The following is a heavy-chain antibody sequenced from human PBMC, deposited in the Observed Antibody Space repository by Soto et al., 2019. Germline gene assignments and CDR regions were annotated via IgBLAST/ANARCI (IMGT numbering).Heavy chain of an antibody. Sequence: EVQLVESGGALIQPGGSLRLSCAGSGFTFSSYSMNWVRQAPGKGLEWLSYISSSSTTINYADSVQGRFTISRDNAKNSLYLQMSSLRDEDTAVYYCARDRGTVTNKVGQDYGMDVWGQGTTVTVSS. CDR1: GFTFSSYS. J-gene: IGHJ6*02. V-gene: IGHV3-48*02. CDR2: ISSSSTTI. CDR3: ARDRGTVTNKVGQDYGMDV. D-gene: IGHD4-17*01.